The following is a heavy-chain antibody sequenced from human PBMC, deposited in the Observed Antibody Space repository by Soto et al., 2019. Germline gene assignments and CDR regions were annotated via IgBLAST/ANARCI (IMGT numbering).Heavy chain of an antibody. J-gene: IGHJ4*02. Sequence: EVQLLESGGGLVQPGGSLRLSCAASGFTFSSYAVSWVRQAPGKGLEWVSSISGSGGSTYYAGSVKGRFTISRDNSKNTLSLQMDSLRAGDTAVYYCAKGISGTTQTKLDYWGQGTPVSVSS. CDR1: GFTFSSYA. CDR3: AKGISGTTQTKLDY. D-gene: IGHD1-7*01. V-gene: IGHV3-23*01. CDR2: ISGSGGST.